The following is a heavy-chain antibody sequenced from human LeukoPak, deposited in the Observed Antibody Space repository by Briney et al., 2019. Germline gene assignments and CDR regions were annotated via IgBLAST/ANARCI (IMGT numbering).Heavy chain of an antibody. V-gene: IGHV4-34*01. J-gene: IGHJ4*02. Sequence: SSETLSLTCAVYGGSFSGYYWSWIRQPPGKGLEWIGEINHSGSTNYNPSLKSRVTISVDTSKNQFSLKLSSVTAADTAVYYWARERAPIGGATSPRGGLDYGGQGPRVTVPS. CDR3: ARERAPIGGATSPRGGLDY. CDR1: GGSFSGYY. CDR2: INHSGST. D-gene: IGHD1-26*01.